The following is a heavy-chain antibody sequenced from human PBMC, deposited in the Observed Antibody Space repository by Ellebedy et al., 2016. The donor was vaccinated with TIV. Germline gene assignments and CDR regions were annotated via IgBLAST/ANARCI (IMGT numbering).Heavy chain of an antibody. CDR2: ISYDGSNK. CDR3: AKDQGGRVPDYGMDV. Sequence: GGSLRLXXAASGFTFSSYAMHWVRQAPGKGLEWVAVISYDGSNKYYADSVKGRFTISRDNSKNTLYLQMNSLRAEDTAVYYCAKDQGGRVPDYGMDVWGQGTTVTVSS. CDR1: GFTFSSYA. D-gene: IGHD3-10*01. V-gene: IGHV3-30-3*01. J-gene: IGHJ6*02.